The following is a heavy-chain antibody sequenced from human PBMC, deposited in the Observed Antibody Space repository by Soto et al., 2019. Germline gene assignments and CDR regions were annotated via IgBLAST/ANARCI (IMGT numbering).Heavy chain of an antibody. V-gene: IGHV4-4*07. D-gene: IGHD6-13*01. CDR1: GGSIISYY. CDR3: ARDQEQLVQAGMDV. CDR2: FYTSGST. J-gene: IGHJ6*01. Sequence: SETLSFTCTLSGGSIISYYWRWIRQAGGKGLEWIERFYTSGSTNYNPSLKSRVTMSVDTSTNQFSLKLSYVAAADTAVYYCARDQEQLVQAGMDVWGQGTTVT.